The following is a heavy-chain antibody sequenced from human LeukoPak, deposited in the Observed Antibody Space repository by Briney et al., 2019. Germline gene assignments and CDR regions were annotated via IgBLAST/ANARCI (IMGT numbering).Heavy chain of an antibody. D-gene: IGHD3-10*01. CDR1: GGSISSGSYY. CDR3: ARVTVDYYGSGSYRFDY. V-gene: IGHV4-61*02. CDR2: IYTSGST. J-gene: IGHJ4*02. Sequence: SETLSLTCTVSGGSISSGSYYWSWIRQPAGKGLEWIGRIYTSGSTNYNPSLKSRVTISVDTSKNQFSLKLSSVTAADTAVYYCARVTVDYYGSGSYRFDYWGQGTLVTVSS.